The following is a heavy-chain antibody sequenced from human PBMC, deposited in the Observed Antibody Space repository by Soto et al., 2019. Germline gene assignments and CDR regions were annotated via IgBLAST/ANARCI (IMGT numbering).Heavy chain of an antibody. J-gene: IGHJ4*02. D-gene: IGHD3-22*01. CDR2: ITPVFGTP. V-gene: IGHV1-69*01. CDR1: GGTFGNFV. Sequence: QVVQSGAEVRRPGSSVKVSCKASGGTFGNFVINWVRQAPGQGLEWMGGITPVFGTPHYAQRFQGRVTITADESTETVYMEMRGLRVGDTAVYYCAREPTVDTSGYFDYFDFLGQGTLVSVSA. CDR3: AREPTVDTSGYFDYFDF.